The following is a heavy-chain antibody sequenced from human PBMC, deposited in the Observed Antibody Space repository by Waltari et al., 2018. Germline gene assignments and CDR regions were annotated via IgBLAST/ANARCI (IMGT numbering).Heavy chain of an antibody. V-gene: IGHV3-7*03. CDR2: INPDGSDK. J-gene: IGHJ4*02. CDR3: ARMGAGRAPDY. D-gene: IGHD3-16*01. Sequence: EVQLVESGGDLVQPGGSLRLSCSASEFSFNTYWMAWFRQSPGGEMGWVAAINPDGSDKWYGDSVKGRFAISRENAKKLLYLQMNSLRAEDTAIFYCARMGAGRAPDYWGQGTLVTVSS. CDR1: EFSFNTYW.